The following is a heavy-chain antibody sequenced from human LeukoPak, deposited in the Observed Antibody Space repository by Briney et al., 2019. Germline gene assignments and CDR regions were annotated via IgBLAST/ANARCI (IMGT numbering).Heavy chain of an antibody. CDR2: ITAYNANT. CDR1: GGTFSSYA. CDR3: ARGSVAGTREFDY. Sequence: ASVKVSCKASGGTFSSYAISWVRQAPGQGLEWMGWITAYNANTNSAQKIQGRVTMTTDTSTNTAYMELRSLTSDDTAVYYCARGSVAGTREFDYWGQGTLVTVSS. D-gene: IGHD6-19*01. V-gene: IGHV1-18*01. J-gene: IGHJ4*02.